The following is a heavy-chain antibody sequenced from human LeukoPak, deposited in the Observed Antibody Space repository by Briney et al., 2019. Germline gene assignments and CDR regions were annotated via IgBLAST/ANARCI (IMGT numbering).Heavy chain of an antibody. J-gene: IGHJ4*02. D-gene: IGHD3-10*01. Sequence: GGSLRLSCAASGFTFSSYTMSWVRQAPGKGLEWVSAISHTSEYTYHADSVKGRFTISRDNSKNTLYLQMDSLRAEDTAMYYCAKGSSAGRPYYFDYWGQGTLVTVSS. CDR2: ISHTSEYT. V-gene: IGHV3-23*01. CDR3: AKGSSAGRPYYFDY. CDR1: GFTFSSYT.